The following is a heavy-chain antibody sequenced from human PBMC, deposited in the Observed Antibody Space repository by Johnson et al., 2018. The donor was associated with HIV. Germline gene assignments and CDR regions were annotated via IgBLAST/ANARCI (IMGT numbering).Heavy chain of an antibody. V-gene: IGHV3-9*01. CDR1: GFTFDDYA. CDR2: ISWNSGSI. CDR3: ARDRIRSSHAFDI. Sequence: LVESGGGVVRPGGSLRLSCAASGFTFDDYAMHWVRQAPGKGLEWVSGISWNSGSIGYADSVKGRFTISRDNAKNSLYLQMNSLRAEDTAVYYCARDRIRSSHAFDIWGQGTMVTVSS. D-gene: IGHD6-6*01. J-gene: IGHJ3*02.